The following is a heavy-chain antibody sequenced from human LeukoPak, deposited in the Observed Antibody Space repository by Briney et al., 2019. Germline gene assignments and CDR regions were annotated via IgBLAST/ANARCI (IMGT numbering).Heavy chain of an antibody. CDR2: IRYDGSHE. CDR3: ARDSHGYISYYFDY. Sequence: GSLRLPCAASGFTLSNYGMHWVRQAPGKGLEWVAFIRYDGSHEYYVDSVRGRFTISRDFSKNTLYLQMNGLRAEDTAVYYCARDSHGYISYYFDYWGQGTLVTVSS. CDR1: GFTLSNYG. V-gene: IGHV3-30*02. D-gene: IGHD5-24*01. J-gene: IGHJ4*02.